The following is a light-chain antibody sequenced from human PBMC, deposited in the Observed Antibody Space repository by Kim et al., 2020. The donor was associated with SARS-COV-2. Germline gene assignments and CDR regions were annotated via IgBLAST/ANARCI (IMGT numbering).Light chain of an antibody. J-gene: IGLJ2*01. CDR2: DSN. CDR3: GTWDSSLSAVV. V-gene: IGLV1-51*01. Sequence: GQKVTFSCSGSSSNVGNNYVSWYQQLPGKAPKFLIYDSNKRASGIPDRFSGSKSGTSATLGITGLQTADEADYYCGTWDSSLSAVVFGGGTQLTVL. CDR1: SSNVGNNY.